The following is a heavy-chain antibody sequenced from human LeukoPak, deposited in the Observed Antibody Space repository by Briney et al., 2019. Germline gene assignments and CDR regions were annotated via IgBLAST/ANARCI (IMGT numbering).Heavy chain of an antibody. CDR2: INWNGRST. D-gene: IGHD5-18*01. V-gene: IGHV3-20*04. CDR3: ARRDTVMVGFEY. Sequence: GESLKISCATSGFTFDDYGMSWVRQAPGKGLEWVSDINWNGRSTGYADSVKGRFTISRDNAKNSLYLQMNGLRAEDTALYYCARRDTVMVGFEYWGQGTLVTVSS. CDR1: GFTFDDYG. J-gene: IGHJ4*02.